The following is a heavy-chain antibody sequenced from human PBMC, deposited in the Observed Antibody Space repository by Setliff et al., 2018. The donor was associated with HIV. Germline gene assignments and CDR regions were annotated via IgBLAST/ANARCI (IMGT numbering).Heavy chain of an antibody. CDR2: ISAGGHQT. D-gene: IGHD3-16*01. CDR1: GYSFTTYA. V-gene: IGHV1-3*01. CDR3: AIGGGDGHPTWVY. Sequence: SVKVSCKASGYSFTTYALHWVRQAPGQGLEWVGWISAGGHQTKYSEKFQDRVTITTDTSASTAYLQLSALRSEDTAVFYCAIGGGDGHPTWVYWGLGTLVTVSS. J-gene: IGHJ4*02.